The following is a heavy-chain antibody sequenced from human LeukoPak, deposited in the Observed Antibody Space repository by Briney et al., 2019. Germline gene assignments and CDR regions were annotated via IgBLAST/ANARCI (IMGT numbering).Heavy chain of an antibody. D-gene: IGHD3-22*01. CDR2: ITPNSGGT. V-gene: IGHV1-2*02. Sequence: ASVKVSCKASGYTFTDYYIHWVRQAPGQGLEWMGWITPNSGGTNYAQKFQGRVTMTRDTSISTASLELRSLTSDDTAVYYCARDFLHVYYYDSSGYVRGAFDIWGQGTMVTVSS. J-gene: IGHJ3*02. CDR3: ARDFLHVYYYDSSGYVRGAFDI. CDR1: GYTFTDYY.